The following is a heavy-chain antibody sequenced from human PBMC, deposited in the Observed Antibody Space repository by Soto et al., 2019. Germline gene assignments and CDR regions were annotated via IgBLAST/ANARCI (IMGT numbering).Heavy chain of an antibody. Sequence: QVQLQESGPGLVKPSGTLSLTCAVSGGSISSSNWWSWVRQPPGKGLEWIGEIYHSGRTNYNPSLQSRVTISVDKSKNQFSLKLSSVTAADTAVYYCARWASKWLVLGVANLFDYWGQGTLVTVSS. CDR1: GGSISSSNW. V-gene: IGHV4-4*02. J-gene: IGHJ4*02. CDR2: IYHSGRT. D-gene: IGHD6-19*01. CDR3: ARWASKWLVLGVANLFDY.